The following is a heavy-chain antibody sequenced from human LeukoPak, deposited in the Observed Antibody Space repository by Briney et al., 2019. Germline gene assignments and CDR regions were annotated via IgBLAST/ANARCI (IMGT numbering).Heavy chain of an antibody. J-gene: IGHJ4*02. D-gene: IGHD3-16*02. V-gene: IGHV4-39*01. CDR3: ARLRSGLSSPCDY. CDR2: IYYSGST. Sequence: SETLSLTCTVSGGSISSSSYYWGWIRQPPGKGLEWIGGIYYSGSTYYNPSLKSRVTISVDTSKNQFSLKLSSVTAADTAVYYCARLRSGLSSPCDYWGQGTLVIVSS. CDR1: GGSISSSSYY.